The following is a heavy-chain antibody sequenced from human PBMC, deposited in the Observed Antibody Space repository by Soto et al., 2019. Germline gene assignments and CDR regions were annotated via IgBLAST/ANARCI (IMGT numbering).Heavy chain of an antibody. CDR1: GFTFSTYN. CDR2: ITNTGETI. J-gene: IGHJ6*02. CDR3: ARDGDRGYDMDV. V-gene: IGHV3-48*02. Sequence: EVQMVESGGGLLKPGGSLRLSCAGSGFTFSTYNMDWVRQAPGKGLEWISYITNTGETIYYADSVRGRFTISRDNAKNALFLQLNSLRDEDTAVYYCARDGDRGYDMDVWGQGTTVTVSS.